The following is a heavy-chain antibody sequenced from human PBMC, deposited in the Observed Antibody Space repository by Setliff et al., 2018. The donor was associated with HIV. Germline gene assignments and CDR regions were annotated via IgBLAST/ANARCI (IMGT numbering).Heavy chain of an antibody. CDR3: ARSRITMIVVAITTGGDAFDI. J-gene: IGHJ3*02. V-gene: IGHV3-48*01. CDR1: GFTFGDYA. D-gene: IGHD3-22*01. Sequence: PGGSLRLSCTASGFTFGDYAMHWVRQAPGKGLEWVSYISSSSSTIYYADSVKGRFTISRDNAKNSLYLQMNSLRAEDTAVYYCARSRITMIVVAITTGGDAFDIWGQGTMVTVSS. CDR2: ISSSSSTI.